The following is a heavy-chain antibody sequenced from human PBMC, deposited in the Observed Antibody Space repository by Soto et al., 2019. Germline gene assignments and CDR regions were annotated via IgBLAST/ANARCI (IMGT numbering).Heavy chain of an antibody. CDR1: GYSFNSYA. CDR3: ARDRLGHYYYHGIDV. V-gene: IGHV1-3*04. Sequence: ASVKVSCKSSGYSFNSYALHWVRQAPGQRLEWMGWINTGNGNTKYSQKFQGRVTITWDTSASTAYIELSSLKAEDTAVYYCARDRLGHYYYHGIDVWGQGTTVTVSS. CDR2: INTGNGNT. D-gene: IGHD1-26*01. J-gene: IGHJ6*02.